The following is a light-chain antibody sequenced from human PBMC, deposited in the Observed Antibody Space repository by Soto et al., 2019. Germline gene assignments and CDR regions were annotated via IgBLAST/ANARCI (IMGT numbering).Light chain of an antibody. J-gene: IGKJ4*01. Sequence: DIQMTQSPSTLSASVGDTVTMSCRASQAINTYVTWYQLKPGEAPKLLIYTTSTLQAGVPSRFSGSVSGTDFTLTITGLQPEDFATYSCQQTFNSPPTFARGTKVDIK. CDR1: QAINTY. V-gene: IGKV1-39*01. CDR3: QQTFNSPPT. CDR2: TTS.